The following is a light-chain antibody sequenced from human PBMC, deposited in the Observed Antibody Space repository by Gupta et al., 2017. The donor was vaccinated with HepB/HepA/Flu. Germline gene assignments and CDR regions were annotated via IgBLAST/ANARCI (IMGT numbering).Light chain of an antibody. CDR1: SGSIASNY. J-gene: IGLJ2*01. CDR3: QSYDSSNLV. Sequence: NFMLTQPHSVSESPGQTVTIPCTGSSGSIASNYVQWYQQRPGSAPTTVIYEDNQRPSGVPDRFSGSIDSSSNSASLTISGLKTEDEADYYCQSYDSSNLVFGGGTKLTVL. V-gene: IGLV6-57*02. CDR2: EDN.